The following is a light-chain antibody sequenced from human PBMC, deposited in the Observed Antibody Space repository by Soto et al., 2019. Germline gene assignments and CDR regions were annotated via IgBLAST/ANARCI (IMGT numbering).Light chain of an antibody. Sequence: DIVMTQSPDSLVVSLGERATIDCKSSQSILFTSSNKNYLTWYQQKPGQPPKVLISWASSRYSGVPDRFSGSGSGTDFSLTINDLQAEDVAIYYCQQYYNSPFTFGQGTKVDIK. CDR1: QSILFTSSNKNY. CDR3: QQYYNSPFT. J-gene: IGKJ2*01. V-gene: IGKV4-1*01. CDR2: WAS.